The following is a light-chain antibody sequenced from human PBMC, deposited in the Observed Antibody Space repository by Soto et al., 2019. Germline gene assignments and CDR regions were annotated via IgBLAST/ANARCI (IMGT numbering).Light chain of an antibody. Sequence: EIVLTQSPGTLSLSPGESATLSCRASQSVSSNYLAWYQQKPGQAPRLLIYGASSRATGIPDRFSGSGFGTDFTLTISRLEPEDFAVYYCQQYGSSLPYTFGQGTKVDIK. CDR3: QQYGSSLPYT. CDR1: QSVSSNY. V-gene: IGKV3-20*01. J-gene: IGKJ2*01. CDR2: GAS.